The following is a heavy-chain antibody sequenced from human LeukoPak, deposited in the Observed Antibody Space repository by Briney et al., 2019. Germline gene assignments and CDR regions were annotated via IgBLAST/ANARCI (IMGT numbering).Heavy chain of an antibody. CDR2: IYYSGST. V-gene: IGHV4-59*01. CDR3: ATFPRSSSWYYFDY. D-gene: IGHD6-13*01. J-gene: IGHJ4*02. CDR1: GGSISSYY. Sequence: PSETLSLTCTVSGGSISSYYWSWTRQPPGKGLEWIGYIYYSGSTNYNPSLKSRVTISVDTSKNQFSLKLSSVTAADTAVYYCATFPRSSSWYYFDYWGQGTLVTVSS.